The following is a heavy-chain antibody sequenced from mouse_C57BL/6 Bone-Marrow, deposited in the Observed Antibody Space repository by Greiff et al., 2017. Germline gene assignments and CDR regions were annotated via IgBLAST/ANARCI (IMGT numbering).Heavy chain of an antibody. D-gene: IGHD1-1*01. V-gene: IGHV1-64*01. J-gene: IGHJ2*01. CDR2: IHPNSGST. CDR3: AREYITTVVYFDY. CDR1: GYTFTSYW. Sequence: QVQLQQPGAELVKPGASVKLSCKASGYTFTSYWMHWVKQRPGQGLEWIGMIHPNSGSTNYNEKFKSKATLTVDKSSSTAYMQLSSLTSEDSAVYYCAREYITTVVYFDYWGQGTTRTVSS.